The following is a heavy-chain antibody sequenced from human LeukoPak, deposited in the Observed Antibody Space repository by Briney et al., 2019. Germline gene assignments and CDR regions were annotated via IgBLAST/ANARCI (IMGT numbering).Heavy chain of an antibody. CDR1: GGSISSYY. V-gene: IGHV4-39*01. D-gene: IGHD2-21*02. CDR3: ARYVVVTAKYYFDY. J-gene: IGHJ4*02. Sequence: PSETLSLTCTVSGGSISSYYWSWVRQPPGKGLEWIATIYYSGTTYYNAPLKSRVTISVDTSKNQFSLKLSSVTAADTAVYYCARYVVVTAKYYFDYWGQGTLVTVSS. CDR2: IYYSGTT.